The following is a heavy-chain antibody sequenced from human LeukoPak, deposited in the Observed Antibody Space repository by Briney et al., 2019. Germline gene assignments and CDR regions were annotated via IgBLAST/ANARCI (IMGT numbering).Heavy chain of an antibody. Sequence: GESLKISCKGSGCSFTSYWISWVRQMPGKGPEWMGRIDPSDSYTNYSPSFQGHVTISADKSISTAYLQWSSLKASDTAMYYCARLSQEGSQDTPRNDYWGQGTLVTVSS. V-gene: IGHV5-10-1*01. CDR3: ARLSQEGSQDTPRNDY. J-gene: IGHJ4*02. CDR2: IDPSDSYT. CDR1: GCSFTSYW.